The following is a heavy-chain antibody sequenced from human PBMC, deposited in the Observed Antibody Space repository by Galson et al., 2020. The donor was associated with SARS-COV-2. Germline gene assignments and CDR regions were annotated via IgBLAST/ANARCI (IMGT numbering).Heavy chain of an antibody. CDR1: GYTFTSYD. Sequence: GESLKISCKASGYTFTSYDINWVRQATGQGLEWMGWMNPNSGNTGYAQKFQGRVTMTRNTSISTAYMELSSLRSEDTAVYYCAAPRGSSWNYYYYGMDVWGQGTTVTVSS. CDR3: AAPRGSSWNYYYYGMDV. CDR2: MNPNSGNT. J-gene: IGHJ6*02. D-gene: IGHD6-13*01. V-gene: IGHV1-8*01.